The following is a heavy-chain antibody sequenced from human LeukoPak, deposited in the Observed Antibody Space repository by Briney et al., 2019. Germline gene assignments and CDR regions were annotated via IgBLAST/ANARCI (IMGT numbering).Heavy chain of an antibody. J-gene: IGHJ4*02. CDR1: GGSISSYH. CDR3: ASMRTEVRYSSGWYDY. CDR2: IYTSGST. Sequence: SETLSLTCTVSGGSISSYHWSWIRQPPGKGLEWIGRIYTSGSTNYNPSLKSRVTISVDKSKNQFSLKLSSVTAADTAVYYCASMRTEVRYSSGWYDYWGQGTLVTVSS. V-gene: IGHV4-4*07. D-gene: IGHD6-19*01.